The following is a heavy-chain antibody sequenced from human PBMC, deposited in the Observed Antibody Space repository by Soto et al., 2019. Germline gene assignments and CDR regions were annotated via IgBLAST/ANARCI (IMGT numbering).Heavy chain of an antibody. CDR1: GGSISSGGYY. Sequence: QVQLQASGPGLVKPSQTLSLTCTVSGGSISSGGYYWSWIRQHPGKGLEWIGYIYYSGSTYSNPSLKSRVTISVDTSKNHFSLKLSSVTAADTDVYYCARGVGGYFDLWGRGTLVTVSS. J-gene: IGHJ2*01. CDR3: ARGVGGYFDL. CDR2: IYYSGST. V-gene: IGHV4-31*03.